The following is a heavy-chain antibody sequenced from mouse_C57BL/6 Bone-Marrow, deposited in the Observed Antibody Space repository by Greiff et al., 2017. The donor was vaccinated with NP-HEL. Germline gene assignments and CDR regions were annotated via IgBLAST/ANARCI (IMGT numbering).Heavy chain of an antibody. J-gene: IGHJ2*01. CDR1: GFTFSSYA. CDR2: ISDGGSYT. CDR3: ARAPRWLLRGGDY. D-gene: IGHD2-3*01. Sequence: EVKVEESGGGLVKPGGSLKLSCAASGFTFSSYAMSWVRQTPEKRLEWVATISDGGSYTYYPDNVKGRFTISRDNAKNNLYLQMSHLKSEDTAMYYCARAPRWLLRGGDYWGQVTTLTVSS. V-gene: IGHV5-4*03.